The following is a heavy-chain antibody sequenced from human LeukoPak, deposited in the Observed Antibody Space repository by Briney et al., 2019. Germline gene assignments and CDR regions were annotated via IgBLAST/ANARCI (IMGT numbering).Heavy chain of an antibody. D-gene: IGHD6-19*01. CDR3: ARVARGSSGWSYYFDY. CDR1: GGSISSYY. J-gene: IGHJ4*02. Sequence: PSETLSLTCTVSGGSISSYYWSWIRQPPGKGLEWIGYIYYSGSTNYNPSLKSRVTISVDTSKNLFSLKLSSVTAADTAVYYCARVARGSSGWSYYFDYWGQGTLVTVSS. V-gene: IGHV4-59*01. CDR2: IYYSGST.